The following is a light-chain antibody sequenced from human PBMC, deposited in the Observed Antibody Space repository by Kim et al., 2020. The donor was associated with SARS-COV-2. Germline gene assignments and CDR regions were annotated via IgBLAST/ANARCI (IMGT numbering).Light chain of an antibody. J-gene: IGKJ4*01. CDR1: QGIGNE. V-gene: IGKV1-6*01. CDR2: AAS. CDR3: LHDYSYPLT. Sequence: AIQMTQSPSSLSASVGDRVTITCRASQGIGNELGWYQQKPGRAPKLLIYAASSLQSGVPSRFSGSGSDTDFTLIISSLQPEDFATYYCLHDYSYPLTCGGGAKVDIK.